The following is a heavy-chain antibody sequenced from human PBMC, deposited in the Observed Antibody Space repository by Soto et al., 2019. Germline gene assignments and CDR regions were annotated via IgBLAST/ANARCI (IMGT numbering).Heavy chain of an antibody. Sequence: PGGSLRLSCAASGFTFDDYAMHWARQVPGKGLEWVSGINWNSGSIGYADSVKGRFAISRDNAKNSLHLQMNGLRAEDTAFYYCVKDESINWYSGHFRHWGQGTLVTVSS. CDR1: GFTFDDYA. D-gene: IGHD6-13*01. CDR3: VKDESINWYSGHFRH. J-gene: IGHJ1*01. CDR2: INWNSGSI. V-gene: IGHV3-9*01.